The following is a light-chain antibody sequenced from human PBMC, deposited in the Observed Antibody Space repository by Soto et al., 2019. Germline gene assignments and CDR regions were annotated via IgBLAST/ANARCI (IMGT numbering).Light chain of an antibody. J-gene: IGKJ5*01. CDR1: QSVSSYY. Sequence: EIVLTQSPGTLSLSPGERATLSCRASQSVSSYYLAWYQQKPGQAPRLLIYAASSRATGIPDRFSGGGSGTDFTLTISSLQSEDFAVYYCQQYNSWPPITFGQGTRLEIK. CDR3: QQYNSWPPIT. CDR2: AAS. V-gene: IGKV3-20*01.